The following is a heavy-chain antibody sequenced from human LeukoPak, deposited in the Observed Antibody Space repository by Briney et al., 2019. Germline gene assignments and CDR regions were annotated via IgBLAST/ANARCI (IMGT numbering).Heavy chain of an antibody. CDR2: ISSSSSYI. CDR1: GFTFSSYS. CDR3: ARELNWDADY. J-gene: IGHJ4*02. Sequence: PGGSLRLSCAASGFTFSSYSMNWVRQAPGKGLEWVSSISSSSSYIYYADSVKGRFTISRDNAKNSLYLQMSSLRDEDTAVYYCARELNWDADYWGQGTLVTVSS. D-gene: IGHD1-1*01. V-gene: IGHV3-21*01.